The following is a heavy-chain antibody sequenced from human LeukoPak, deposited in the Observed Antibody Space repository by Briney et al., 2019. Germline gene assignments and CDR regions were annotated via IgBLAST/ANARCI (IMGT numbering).Heavy chain of an antibody. CDR3: AREVRDSSAPTYYYYMDV. CDR2: ISSSSSYI. J-gene: IGHJ6*03. CDR1: GFTFSRYS. Sequence: GSLRLSCAAAGFTFSRYSMNWVRQAPGKGLEWVSSISSSSSYIYYADSVKGRFTISRDNAKNSLYLQMNSLRAEDTAVYYCAREVRDSSAPTYYYYMDVWGKGTTVTVSS. V-gene: IGHV3-21*01. D-gene: IGHD6-25*01.